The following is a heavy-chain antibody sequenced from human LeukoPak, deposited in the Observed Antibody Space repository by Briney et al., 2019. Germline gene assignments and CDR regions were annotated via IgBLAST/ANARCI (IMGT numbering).Heavy chain of an antibody. D-gene: IGHD4-17*01. J-gene: IGHJ6*02. Sequence: PSETLSLTCTVSGGSISSGGYYWSWIRQHPGKGLEWIGYIYYSGSTYYNPSLKSRVTISVDTSKNQFSLKLSSVTAADTAVYYCARARNDYGDYVDYYGMDVWGQGTTVTVSS. CDR2: IYYSGST. CDR3: ARARNDYGDYVDYYGMDV. CDR1: GGSISSGGYY. V-gene: IGHV4-31*03.